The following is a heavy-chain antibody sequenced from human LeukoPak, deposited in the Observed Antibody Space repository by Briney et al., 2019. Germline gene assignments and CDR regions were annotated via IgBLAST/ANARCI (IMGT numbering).Heavy chain of an antibody. CDR2: IYYSGST. CDR3: ARDSSGSRAFDI. V-gene: IGHV4-39*07. J-gene: IGHJ3*02. CDR1: GGSISSSSYY. D-gene: IGHD3-22*01. Sequence: NPSETLSLTCTVSGGSISSSSYYWGWIRQPPGKGLEWIGSIYYSGSTYYNPSLKSRVTISVDTSKNQFSLKLSSVTAADTAVYYCARDSSGSRAFDIWGQGTMVTVSS.